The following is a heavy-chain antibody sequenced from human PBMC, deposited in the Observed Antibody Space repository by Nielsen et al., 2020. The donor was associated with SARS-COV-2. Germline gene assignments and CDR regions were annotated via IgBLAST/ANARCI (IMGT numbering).Heavy chain of an antibody. D-gene: IGHD2-15*01. V-gene: IGHV3-30*04. J-gene: IGHJ4*02. CDR2: ISYDGSNK. Sequence: LSLTCAASGFTFSSYAMHWVRQAPGKGLEWVAVISYDGSNKYYADSVKGRFTISRDNANNVLYLQMNSLRAEDTAVFYCVRGCGRSSCPYYLDNWGQGTLVTVSS. CDR3: VRGCGRSSCPYYLDN. CDR1: GFTFSSYA.